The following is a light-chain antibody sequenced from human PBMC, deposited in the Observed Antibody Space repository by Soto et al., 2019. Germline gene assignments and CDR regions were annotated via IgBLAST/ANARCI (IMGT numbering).Light chain of an antibody. CDR2: GAS. CDR1: QSVSSSY. Sequence: EIVLTQSPGTLSLSPGERATLSCRASQSVSSSYLAWYQQKPGQAPRLLIYGASSRATGIPDRFSGSGSGTDFTLTISRLEPEDFAVYDCQQYGSSPALTFGGGTKVDIK. CDR3: QQYGSSPALT. J-gene: IGKJ4*01. V-gene: IGKV3-20*01.